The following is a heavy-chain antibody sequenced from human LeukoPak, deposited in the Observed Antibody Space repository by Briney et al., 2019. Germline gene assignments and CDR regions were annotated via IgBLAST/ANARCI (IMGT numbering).Heavy chain of an antibody. J-gene: IGHJ3*02. CDR1: GGSISSYY. V-gene: IGHV4-59*01. CDR2: IYNSGST. Sequence: SETLSLTCTVSGGSISSYYWSWIRQPPGKGLEWIGYIYNSGSTNYNSSLKSRVTISADTSKNQFSLKLSSVTAADTAVYYCARDARYYDSSGYYAFDIWGQGTMVTVSS. D-gene: IGHD3-22*01. CDR3: ARDARYYDSSGYYAFDI.